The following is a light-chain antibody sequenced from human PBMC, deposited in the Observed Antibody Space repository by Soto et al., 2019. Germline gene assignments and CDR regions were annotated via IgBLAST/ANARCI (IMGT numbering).Light chain of an antibody. J-gene: IGLJ2*01. V-gene: IGLV4-60*02. CDR3: DTWDSNIRV. CDR2: LEGSGSY. CDR1: SGHRSYI. Sequence: QSVLTQSSSASASLGSSVKLTCTLSSGHRSYIIAWHQQQPGKAPRYLMKLEGSGSYNKGSGVPDRFSGSSSGAVRYLTMSTLQYDDEADYYCDTWDSNIRVFGAGTKLTVL.